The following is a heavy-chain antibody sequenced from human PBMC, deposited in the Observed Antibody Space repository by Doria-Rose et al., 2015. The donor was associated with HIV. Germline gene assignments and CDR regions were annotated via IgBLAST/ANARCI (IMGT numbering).Heavy chain of an antibody. D-gene: IGHD6-19*01. V-gene: IGHV3-15*01. CDR1: GFTFSKAW. CDR2: IKSTTDGGTI. Sequence: QVVESGGGLVKPGGSLRLSCAVSGFTFSKAWMSWVRQAPGRGLEWIGRIKSTTDGGTIDYAAPVKDRFTISRDDSKNTLHLQMNSLKTEDTALYYCSTDAAVRPLDGYWGQGTLVTVSS. CDR3: STDAAVRPLDGY. J-gene: IGHJ4*02.